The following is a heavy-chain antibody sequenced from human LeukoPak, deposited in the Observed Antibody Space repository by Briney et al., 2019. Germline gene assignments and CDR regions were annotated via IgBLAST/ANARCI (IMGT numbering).Heavy chain of an antibody. CDR2: IYHSGST. CDR3: ARAIAVAGTGYFDY. J-gene: IGHJ4*02. Sequence: SETLPLTCAVSGYSISSGYYWGWIRQPPRKGLEWIGSIYHSGSTYYNPSLKSRVTISVDTSKNQFSLKLSSVTAADTAVYYCARAIAVAGTGYFDYWGQGTLVTVSS. D-gene: IGHD6-19*01. CDR1: GYSISSGYY. V-gene: IGHV4-38-2*01.